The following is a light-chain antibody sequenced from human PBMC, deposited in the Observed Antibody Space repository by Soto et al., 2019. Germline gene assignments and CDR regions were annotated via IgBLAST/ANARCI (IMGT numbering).Light chain of an antibody. CDR3: QSYDSSLSGWV. J-gene: IGLJ3*02. Sequence: QSVLTQPPSVSGAPGQRVTISCTGSSSNIGAGYDVHWYQQLPGTAPKILIYGNSNRPSAVPDRVSGSKSGTSASLAITGLRAEDEADYVGQSYDSSLSGWVFGGGTKLTVL. V-gene: IGLV1-40*01. CDR1: SSNIGAGYD. CDR2: GNS.